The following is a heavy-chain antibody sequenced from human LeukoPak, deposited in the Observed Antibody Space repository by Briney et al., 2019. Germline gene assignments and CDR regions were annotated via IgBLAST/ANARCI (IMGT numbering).Heavy chain of an antibody. CDR3: ARLFSYGNYYFDY. D-gene: IGHD5-18*01. Sequence: PSETLSLTCSVSGGSISSYYWSWIRQPPGKGLEWIGYIYYSGSTNYNPSLMSRVTISIDSSENQFSLKLSSVTAADSAVYYCARLFSYGNYYFDYWGQGALVTVSS. V-gene: IGHV4-59*08. CDR2: IYYSGST. CDR1: GGSISSYY. J-gene: IGHJ4*02.